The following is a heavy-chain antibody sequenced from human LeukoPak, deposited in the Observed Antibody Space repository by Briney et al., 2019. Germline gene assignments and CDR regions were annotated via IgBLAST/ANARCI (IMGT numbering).Heavy chain of an antibody. D-gene: IGHD2-15*01. J-gene: IGHJ4*02. CDR2: ISYDGTNK. CDR1: RPTFSSYA. CDR3: ARGYCSGGSCYDY. V-gene: IGHV3-30-3*01. Sequence: SMSLACAAYRPTFSSYAIHWVRQPAGKWLEWVALISYDGTNKYYADSVKGRFTISRDNSKNTLYLQMNSLRAEDTAVYYCARGYCSGGSCYDYWGQGTLVTVSS.